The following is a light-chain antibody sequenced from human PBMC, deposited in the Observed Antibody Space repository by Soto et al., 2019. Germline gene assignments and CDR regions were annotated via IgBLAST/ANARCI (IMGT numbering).Light chain of an antibody. CDR3: HQRSNWPLT. V-gene: IGKV3-11*01. Sequence: EVVLTQSPATLSLSPGERATLSCRASQSVTKYLAWYQQKPGQALRLLIYDVSKRATGIPARFSGSGSETDFTLTISSLEPGDFAVDYCHQRSNWPLTFGGGNKLEIK. J-gene: IGKJ4*01. CDR1: QSVTKY. CDR2: DVS.